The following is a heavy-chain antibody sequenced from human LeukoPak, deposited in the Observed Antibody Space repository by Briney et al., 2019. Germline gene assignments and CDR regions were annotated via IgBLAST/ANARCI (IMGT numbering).Heavy chain of an antibody. V-gene: IGHV4-4*07. D-gene: IGHD6-19*01. CDR1: GGSISSYY. CDR3: AIIAVAGMEFDY. J-gene: IGHJ4*02. CDR2: IYTSGST. Sequence: SETLSLTCTVSGGSISSYYWSWIRQPAGKGLEWIGRIYTSGSTNYNPSLKSRVTISVDRSKNQFSLKLSSVTAADTAVYYCAIIAVAGMEFDYWGQGTLVTVSS.